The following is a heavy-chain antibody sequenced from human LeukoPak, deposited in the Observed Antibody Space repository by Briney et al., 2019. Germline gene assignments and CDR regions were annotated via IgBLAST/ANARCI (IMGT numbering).Heavy chain of an antibody. J-gene: IGHJ5*02. CDR1: RFIFSVYG. CDR3: ARDGSTNSQNWFDP. V-gene: IGHV3-33*05. Sequence: GGSLRLSCVASRFIFSVYGMHWVRQAPGKGLEWVAFMSYDENTEYYIDSVKGRFTISRDNSKNTLFLQLNSLRPEDTGVYYCARDGSTNSQNWFDPWGQGTLVIVSS. D-gene: IGHD2-8*01. CDR2: MSYDENTE.